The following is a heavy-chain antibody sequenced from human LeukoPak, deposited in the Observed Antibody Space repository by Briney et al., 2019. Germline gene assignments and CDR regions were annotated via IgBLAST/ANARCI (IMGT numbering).Heavy chain of an antibody. J-gene: IGHJ3*01. V-gene: IGHV3-64*02. D-gene: IGHD3/OR15-3a*01. Sequence: GRSLRLSCAASGFTFNNHPMHWVRQASGKRLEYVSAISPSGDWTWYADSVKGRFTISRDNSKNTMYLQMGSLRPEDMGVYYCARAFRPASDPHDFYDFWGRGTTVTVSS. CDR2: ISPSGDWT. CDR3: ARAFRPASDPHDFYDF. CDR1: GFTFNNHP.